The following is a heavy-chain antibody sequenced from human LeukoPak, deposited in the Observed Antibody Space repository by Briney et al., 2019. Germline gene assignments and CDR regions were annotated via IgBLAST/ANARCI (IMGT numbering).Heavy chain of an antibody. D-gene: IGHD3-10*01. V-gene: IGHV3-66*01. CDR3: AGSTYYYGSGIYGMDV. CDR1: GFTVSSNY. CDR2: VYTGGRT. Sequence: PGGSLRLSCAASGFTVSSNYMSWVRQAPGKGLEYISVVYTGGRTYYADSVKGRFTISRDNSKNTVYIQMNGLRAEDTAVYYCAGSTYYYGSGIYGMDVWGQGTTVTVSS. J-gene: IGHJ6*02.